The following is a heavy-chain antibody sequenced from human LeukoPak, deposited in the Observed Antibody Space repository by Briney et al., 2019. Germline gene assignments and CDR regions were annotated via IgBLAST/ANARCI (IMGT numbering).Heavy chain of an antibody. CDR3: VRFGNSNYDRFYYYLDV. J-gene: IGHJ6*03. V-gene: IGHV4-59*01. Sequence: SETLSLTCTVSGFSISSYYWSWVRLPPGKGLEYIGYIYYSGNTNYNPSLKSRLTISVESSKNQFSLRLRSVTAADTAVYYCVRFGNSNYDRFYYYLDVWGKGTTVTVSS. D-gene: IGHD4-23*01. CDR1: GFSISSYY. CDR2: IYYSGNT.